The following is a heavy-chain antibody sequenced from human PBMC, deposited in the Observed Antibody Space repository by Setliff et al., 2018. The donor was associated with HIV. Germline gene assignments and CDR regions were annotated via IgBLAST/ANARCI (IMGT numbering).Heavy chain of an antibody. J-gene: IGHJ6*03. CDR2: INTHSGYT. Sequence: GASVKVSCKASGYTFNNYGISWVRQAPGQGLEWMGWINTHSGYTNYAQNVQGRVTVTMDTSTSTAYMELRSLKSDDTAVYYCARGTVWGYMDVWGKGTTVTVSS. CDR3: ARGTVWGYMDV. D-gene: IGHD3-16*01. CDR1: GYTFNNYG. V-gene: IGHV1-18*01.